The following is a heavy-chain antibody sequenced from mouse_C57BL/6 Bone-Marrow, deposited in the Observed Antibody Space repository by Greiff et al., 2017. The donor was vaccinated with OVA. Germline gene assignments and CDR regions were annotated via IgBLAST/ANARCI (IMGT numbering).Heavy chain of an antibody. CDR1: GFTFSSYA. CDR3: AREGITTVGRFAY. CDR2: ISDGGSYT. V-gene: IGHV5-4*01. D-gene: IGHD1-1*01. J-gene: IGHJ3*01. Sequence: DVKLVESGGGLVKPGGSLKLSCAASGFTFSSYAMSWVRQTPEKRLEWVANISDGGSYTYYPDNVKGRFTISRDNAKNNLYLQMSHLKSEDTAMYYCAREGITTVGRFAYWGQGTLVTVSA.